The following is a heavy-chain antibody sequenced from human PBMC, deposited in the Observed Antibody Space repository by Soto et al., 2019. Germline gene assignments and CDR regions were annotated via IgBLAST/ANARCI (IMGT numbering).Heavy chain of an antibody. V-gene: IGHV4-4*07. D-gene: IGHD2-15*01. J-gene: IGHJ4*02. Sequence: SETLSLTCTVSGASITGSSYWSWIRQPAGKGLEWIGRFSPSGTTNYNPSLRGRVTMSADVSKNQFSLRLTSVTAADTALYYCARGMTPLGAPAWYYFDSWGQGTLVTVSS. CDR1: GASITGSSY. CDR3: ARGMTPLGAPAWYYFDS. CDR2: FSPSGTT.